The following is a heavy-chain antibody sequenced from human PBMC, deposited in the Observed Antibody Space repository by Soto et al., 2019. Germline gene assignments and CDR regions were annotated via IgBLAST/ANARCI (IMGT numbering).Heavy chain of an antibody. CDR2: IHHSGST. CDR1: GASFSGYY. V-gene: IGHV4-34*01. CDR3: ARGHITSGYDS. Sequence: SETLSLTCSVYGASFSGYYWSWIRQSPGKGLEWIGEIHHSGSTHYNPSLKSRLTFSIDESQSQFYMMLTSVTAADTALYFCARGHITSGYDSWGQGSLVTVSS. J-gene: IGHJ4*02. D-gene: IGHD2-15*01.